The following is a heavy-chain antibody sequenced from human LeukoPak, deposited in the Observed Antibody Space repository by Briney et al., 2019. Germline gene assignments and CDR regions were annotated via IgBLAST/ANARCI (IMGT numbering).Heavy chain of an antibody. Sequence: ASVKVSCKASGGTFSSYAISWVRQAPGQGLEWMGGIIPIFGTANYAQKFQGRVTITADESTSTAYMELSSLRSEDTAVYYCARGTDYYDSSGYYPYYFDYWGQGTLVTVSS. D-gene: IGHD3-22*01. J-gene: IGHJ4*02. CDR2: IIPIFGTA. CDR1: GGTFSSYA. V-gene: IGHV1-69*13. CDR3: ARGTDYYDSSGYYPYYFDY.